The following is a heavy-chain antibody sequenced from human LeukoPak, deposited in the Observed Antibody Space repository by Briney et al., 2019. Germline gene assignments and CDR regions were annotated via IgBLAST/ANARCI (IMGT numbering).Heavy chain of an antibody. CDR3: ARDLSYCSSTSCYEVALDY. D-gene: IGHD2-2*01. J-gene: IGHJ4*02. Sequence: ASVKVSCKASGYTFTSYYMHWVRQAPGQGLEWMGIINPSGGSTSYAQEFQGRVTMTRDTSTSTVYMGVSSLRSEDTAVYYCARDLSYCSSTSCYEVALDYWGQGTLVTVSS. CDR2: INPSGGST. CDR1: GYTFTSYY. V-gene: IGHV1-46*01.